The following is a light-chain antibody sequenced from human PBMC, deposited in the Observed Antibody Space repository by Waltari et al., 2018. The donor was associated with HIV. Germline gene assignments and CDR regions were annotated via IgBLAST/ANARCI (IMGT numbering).Light chain of an antibody. V-gene: IGLV3-1*01. CDR3: QAWDSNTAV. J-gene: IGLJ1*01. Sequence: SPELTQSPSLSVSPGQTASVTCSGDSLGTQYVYWYQHKPGQSPVLVIYQDTKRPSGIPERFSGSNSGNTATLTISGTQVMDEADYYCQAWDSNTAVFGSGTKVTVL. CDR1: SLGTQY. CDR2: QDT.